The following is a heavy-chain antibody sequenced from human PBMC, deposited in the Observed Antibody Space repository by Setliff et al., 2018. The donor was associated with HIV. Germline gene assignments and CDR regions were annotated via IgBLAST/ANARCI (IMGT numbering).Heavy chain of an antibody. D-gene: IGHD3-10*01. V-gene: IGHV3-13*01. CDR3: ARAGRRHYYGSGSYAVFDY. J-gene: IGHJ4*02. CDR2: IGTLSDT. Sequence: GGSLRLSCAASGFTFRSFDMHWVRQAPGKGLEWVSCIGTLSDTYYPNSVKGRFTISRDNAKNSLYLQMNGLRAGDTAVYFCARAGRRHYYGSGSYAVFDYWGQGIVITVSS. CDR1: GFTFRSFD.